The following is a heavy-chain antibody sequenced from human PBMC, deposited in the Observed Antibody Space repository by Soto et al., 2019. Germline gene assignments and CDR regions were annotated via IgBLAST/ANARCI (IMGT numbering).Heavy chain of an antibody. CDR3: ARQGVRMAAAGTRQFDY. D-gene: IGHD6-13*01. J-gene: IGHJ4*02. CDR2: IYPGDSDT. Sequence: PGESLKISCKGSGYSFTSYWIGWVRHMPGQGLEWMGIIYPGDSDTTYSPSFQGQVTISADKSVNTAYLQWSSLKASDTAMYYCARQGVRMAAAGTRQFDYWGQGTLVTVSS. CDR1: GYSFTSYW. V-gene: IGHV5-51*01.